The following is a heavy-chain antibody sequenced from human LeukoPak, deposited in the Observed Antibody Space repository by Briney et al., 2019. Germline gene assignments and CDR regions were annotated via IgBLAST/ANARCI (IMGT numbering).Heavy chain of an antibody. D-gene: IGHD5-18*01. J-gene: IGHJ4*02. CDR1: GFTFNSYW. Sequence: PGGSLRLSCAASGFTFNSYWMHWVRQAPGKGLVWVSRISKDGSTTNYADSVKGRFTISRDNAKNTLYLQMNSLTAEDTALYYCARGASSGYRIDYWGQGTLVTVSS. V-gene: IGHV3-74*01. CDR2: ISKDGSTT. CDR3: ARGASSGYRIDY.